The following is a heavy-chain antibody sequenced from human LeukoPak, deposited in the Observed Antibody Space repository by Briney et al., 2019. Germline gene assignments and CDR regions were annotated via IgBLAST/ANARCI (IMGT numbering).Heavy chain of an antibody. J-gene: IGHJ4*02. CDR2: INTDGSST. CDR3: ARGGSGYDFDF. V-gene: IGHV3-74*01. D-gene: IGHD5-12*01. CDR1: GFTFSRYW. Sequence: GGSLRLSCAASGFTFSRYWMHWVRQAPGKGPVWVSRINTDGSSTSYADSVKGRFTISRDNAKNTLYLQMNSLRGEDTAVYYCARGGSGYDFDFWGQGTLVTVSS.